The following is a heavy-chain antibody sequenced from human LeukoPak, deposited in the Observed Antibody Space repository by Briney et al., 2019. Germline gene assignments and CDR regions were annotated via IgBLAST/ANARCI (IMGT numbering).Heavy chain of an antibody. CDR1: GFTLSRFW. V-gene: IGHV3-7*01. CDR2: INQDESAK. J-gene: IGHJ4*02. Sequence: GGSLRLSCAASGFTLSRFWMSWVRQAPGKGLEWVASINQDESAKYYVDSVRGRFTISRDNAKNSLYLQMNSLRAEDTAVYYCARDELGTAMVSWGQGTLVTVSS. CDR3: ARDELGTAMVS. D-gene: IGHD5-18*01.